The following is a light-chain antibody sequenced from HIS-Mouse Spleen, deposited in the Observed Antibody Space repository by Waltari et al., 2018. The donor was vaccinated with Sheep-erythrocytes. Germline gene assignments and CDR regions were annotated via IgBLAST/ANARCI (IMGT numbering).Light chain of an antibody. CDR3: QQYYSTPFT. Sequence: DIVMTQSPDSLAVALGARATINCKSSQSVLYSSNNKNYLAWYQQKPGQPPKLRIYWASTRESGVPDRFSGSGSGTDFTLTISSLQAEDVAVYYCQQYYSTPFTFGPGTKVDIK. V-gene: IGKV4-1*01. J-gene: IGKJ3*01. CDR1: QSVLYSSNNKNY. CDR2: WAS.